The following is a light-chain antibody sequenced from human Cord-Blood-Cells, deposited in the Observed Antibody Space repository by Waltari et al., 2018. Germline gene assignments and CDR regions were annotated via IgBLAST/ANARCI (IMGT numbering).Light chain of an antibody. CDR2: DAS. Sequence: EIVLTHSPATLSLSPGERATLSCRASKSVSSYLYWYQQKPGQAPRLLIYDASKRATGIPARFSGSGSWIDFTLTISSLETEEFAVYYGQQRSNWLTWTFGQGTKVEIK. V-gene: IGKV3-11*01. CDR1: KSVSSY. J-gene: IGKJ1*01. CDR3: QQRSNWLTWT.